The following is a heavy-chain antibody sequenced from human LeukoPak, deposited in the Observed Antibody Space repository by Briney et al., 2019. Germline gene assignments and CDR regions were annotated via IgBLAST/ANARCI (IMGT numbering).Heavy chain of an antibody. CDR2: FYSGDSDT. D-gene: IGHD6-13*01. CDR1: GYSFSSYW. CDR3: ARCILSSSWYFDY. J-gene: IGHJ4*02. Sequence: GASPKISSKGAGYSFSSYWIGCVRQMPGEGVEWRWIFYSGDSDTRYSPSFQGQVTISADKSISTPYLQWSSLKASDTAMYYCARCILSSSWYFDYWGQGTLVTVSS. V-gene: IGHV5-51*03.